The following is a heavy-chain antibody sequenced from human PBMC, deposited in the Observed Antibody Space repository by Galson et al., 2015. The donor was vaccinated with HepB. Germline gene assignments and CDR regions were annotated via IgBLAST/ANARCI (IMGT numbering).Heavy chain of an antibody. CDR1: GYTFTSYG. D-gene: IGHD1-26*01. V-gene: IGHV1-18*04. CDR2: ISAYNGNT. Sequence: QSGAEVKKPGASVKVSCKASGYTFTSYGIIWVRQAPGQGLEWMGWISAYNGNTNYAQKLQGRVTMTTDTSTSTAYMELRSLRSDDTAVYYCARQVPYSGSHGKLDYWGQGTLVTVSS. J-gene: IGHJ4*02. CDR3: ARQVPYSGSHGKLDY.